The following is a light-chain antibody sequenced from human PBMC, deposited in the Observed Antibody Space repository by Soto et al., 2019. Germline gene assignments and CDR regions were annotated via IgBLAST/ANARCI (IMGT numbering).Light chain of an antibody. J-gene: IGKJ1*01. V-gene: IGKV1-5*03. Sequence: DIQMTQSPSTLSASEGDRVTISCRASQSVSIWLAWYQQKPGRAPKLLIYKSSTLESGVPSMFSGSGSGTEFTLTISSLQPDDVATYYCQQFNTSPWTFGQGTKVDIK. CDR1: QSVSIW. CDR3: QQFNTSPWT. CDR2: KSS.